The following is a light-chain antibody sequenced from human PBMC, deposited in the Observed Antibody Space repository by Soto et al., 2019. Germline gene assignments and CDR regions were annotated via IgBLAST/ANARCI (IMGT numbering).Light chain of an antibody. CDR2: AAS. Sequence: DIQMTQSLSSLSASVGDRVTITCRASPGIRNDLGWYQQKPGKAPTRLIYAASSLQSGVPSRFSGSGSGTEFTLSISSLQPEDFATYYCQQGYSTTPITFGQGTRLEIK. V-gene: IGKV1-17*01. CDR1: PGIRND. J-gene: IGKJ5*01. CDR3: QQGYSTTPIT.